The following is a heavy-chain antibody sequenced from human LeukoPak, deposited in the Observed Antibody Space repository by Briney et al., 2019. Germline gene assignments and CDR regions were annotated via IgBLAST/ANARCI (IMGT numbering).Heavy chain of an antibody. J-gene: IGHJ4*02. CDR1: GYTFTGYY. V-gene: IGHV1-2*02. D-gene: IGHD6-19*01. CDR3: ARAVAGIDY. Sequence: ASMKVSCKASGYTFTGYYLHWVRQAPGQGLEWMGWINPNSGVTNYAQNFQGRVTMTRDTSISTGYMELSRLRSDDTALYYCARAVAGIDYWGQGTLVTVSS. CDR2: INPNSGVT.